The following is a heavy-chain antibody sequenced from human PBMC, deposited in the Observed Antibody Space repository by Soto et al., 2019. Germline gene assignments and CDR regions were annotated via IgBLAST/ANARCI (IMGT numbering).Heavy chain of an antibody. CDR3: ARLGAYYQSLDP. CDR2: IYYRGTT. CDR1: GASISSDNCL. D-gene: IGHD2-21*01. V-gene: IGHV4-39*01. J-gene: IGHJ5*02. Sequence: SETQSLTCTISGASISSDNCLWGWIRQPPGKGLEWIGNIYYRGTTYYNPSLKSRVTISVDTSKNQFSLKLSSVTASDTAVYYCARLGAYYQSLDPWGQG.